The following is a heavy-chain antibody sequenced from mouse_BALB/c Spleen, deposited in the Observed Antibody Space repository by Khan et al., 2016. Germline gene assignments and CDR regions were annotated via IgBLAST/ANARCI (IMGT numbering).Heavy chain of an antibody. CDR3: ARGYGNYVNWYFDV. CDR2: IDPYYGDT. J-gene: IGHJ1*01. Sequence: VQLQQSGPELEKPGASVKISCKASGYSFTGYNMNWVKQSNGKSLEWIGNIDPYYGDTSYNQKFKGKATLTVDKSSSTAYMQLKSLTSEDSAVYYCARGYGNYVNWYFDVWGAGTTVTVSS. D-gene: IGHD2-10*02. CDR1: GYSFTGYN. V-gene: IGHV1-39*01.